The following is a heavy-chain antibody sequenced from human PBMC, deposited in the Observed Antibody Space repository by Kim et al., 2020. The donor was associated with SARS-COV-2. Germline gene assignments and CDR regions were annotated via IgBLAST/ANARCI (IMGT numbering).Heavy chain of an antibody. V-gene: IGHV1-46*01. CDR3: ARSHIMITFGGVGWFDP. D-gene: IGHD3-16*01. CDR2: INPSGGST. J-gene: IGHJ5*02. CDR1: GYTFTSYY. Sequence: ASVKVSCKTSGYTFTSYYMHWVRQAPGQGLEWMGIINPSGGSTSYAQKFQGRVTMTRDTSTSTVYMELSSLRSEDTAVYYCARSHIMITFGGVGWFDPWGQGTLVTVSS.